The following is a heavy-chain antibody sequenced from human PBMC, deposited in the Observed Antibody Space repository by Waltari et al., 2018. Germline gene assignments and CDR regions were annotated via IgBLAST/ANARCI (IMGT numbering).Heavy chain of an antibody. CDR3: ARSEGYYYDSSGYAQGY. J-gene: IGHJ4*02. CDR2: IIPSFGTA. D-gene: IGHD3-22*01. Sequence: QVQLVQSGAEVKKPGSSVKVSCKASGGTFSSYAISWVRQAPGQGLEWMGGIIPSFGTANYAQRFQGRVTITADESTSTAYMELGSLRSEDTAVYYCARSEGYYYDSSGYAQGYWGQGTLVTVSS. V-gene: IGHV1-69*13. CDR1: GGTFSSYA.